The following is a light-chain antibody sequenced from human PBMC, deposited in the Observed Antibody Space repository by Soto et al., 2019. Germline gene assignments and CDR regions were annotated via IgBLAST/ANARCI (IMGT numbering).Light chain of an antibody. Sequence: DIQMTQSPSSLAASVGESVTITFLASQSISSFLNWYQQKPGKAPKVLIFAASSLQSGVPSRFGGSGSGTDFTLTISGLHPEDSATYYCQQSYSTLTWTFGQGTKVDIK. CDR1: QSISSF. J-gene: IGKJ1*01. CDR3: QQSYSTLTWT. V-gene: IGKV1-39*01. CDR2: AAS.